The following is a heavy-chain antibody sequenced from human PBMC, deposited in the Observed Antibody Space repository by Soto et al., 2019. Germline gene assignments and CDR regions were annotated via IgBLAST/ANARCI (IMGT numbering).Heavy chain of an antibody. CDR1: GYTFTSYG. D-gene: IGHD2-15*01. V-gene: IGHV1-18*01. CDR2: ISAYNGNT. J-gene: IGHJ6*03. Sequence: QVQLVQSGAEVKKPGASVKVSCKASGYTFTSYGISWVRQAPGQGLEWMGWISAYNGNTNYAQKLQGRVTMTTDTSTSTGYMELRSLRSDDTAVYYCARDGVVVAATFCYYYMDVWGKGTTVTVSS. CDR3: ARDGVVVAATFCYYYMDV.